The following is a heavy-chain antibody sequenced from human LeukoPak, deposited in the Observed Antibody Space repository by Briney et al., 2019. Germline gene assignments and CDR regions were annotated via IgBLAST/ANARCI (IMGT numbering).Heavy chain of an antibody. D-gene: IGHD5-12*01. V-gene: IGHV4-39*07. Sequence: SETLSLTCTVSGGSISSSTFYWGWIRQPPGKGLEWIGSIYYSGNTYYNPSLKSRVTISVDTSKNQFSLTLSSVTAADTAVYYCARAGMTTITEGWYFDYWGQGTLVTVSS. CDR1: GGSISSSTFY. CDR3: ARAGMTTITEGWYFDY. J-gene: IGHJ4*02. CDR2: IYYSGNT.